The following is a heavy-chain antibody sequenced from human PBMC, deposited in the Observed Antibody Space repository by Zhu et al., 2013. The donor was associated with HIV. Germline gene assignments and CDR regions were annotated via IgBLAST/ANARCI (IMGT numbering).Heavy chain of an antibody. J-gene: IGHJ3*02. Sequence: QVQLVQSGAEVKKPGASVKVSCKAYGYTFTSYGISWVRQAPGQGLEWMGWISANNGNTNYAQKVQDRVTMTTDTSTTTAYMELRSLRSDDTAVYYCAREQGYCSGGSCRTDEDAFDIWGQGTMVTVSS. CDR2: ISANNGNT. D-gene: IGHD2-15*01. V-gene: IGHV1-18*01. CDR3: AREQGYCSGGSCRTDEDAFDI. CDR1: GYTFTSYG.